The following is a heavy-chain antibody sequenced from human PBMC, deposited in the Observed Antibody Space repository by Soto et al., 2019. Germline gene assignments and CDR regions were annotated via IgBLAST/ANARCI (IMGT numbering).Heavy chain of an antibody. CDR3: AKSIGSRDYYYGMDV. CDR1: GFTFSSYG. V-gene: IGHV3-30*18. Sequence: PGGSLRLSCAASGFTFSSYGMHWVRQAPGKGLEWVAVISYDGSNKYYADSVKGRFTISRDNSKNALYLQMNSLRAEDTAVYYCAKSIGSRDYYYGMDVWGQGTTVTVSS. D-gene: IGHD2-2*01. CDR2: ISYDGSNK. J-gene: IGHJ6*02.